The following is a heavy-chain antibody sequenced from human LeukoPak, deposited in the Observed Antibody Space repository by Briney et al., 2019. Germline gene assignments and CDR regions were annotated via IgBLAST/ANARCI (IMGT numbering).Heavy chain of an antibody. CDR3: AKDGYSGYDGYYLDY. J-gene: IGHJ4*02. CDR1: GFTFSSYS. V-gene: IGHV3-48*04. D-gene: IGHD5-12*01. CDR2: ISSSSSTI. Sequence: PGGSLRLSCAASGFTFSSYSMNWVRQAPGKGLEWVSYISSSSSTIYYADSVKGRFTISRDNAKNSLYLQMNSLRVEDTAVYYCAKDGYSGYDGYYLDYWGQGTLVTVSS.